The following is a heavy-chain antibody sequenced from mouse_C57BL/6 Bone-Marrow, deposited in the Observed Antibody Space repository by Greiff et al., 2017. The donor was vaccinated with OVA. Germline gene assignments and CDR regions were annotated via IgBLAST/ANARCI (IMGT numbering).Heavy chain of an antibody. J-gene: IGHJ3*01. CDR3: ARAELGRWFAY. CDR1: GYSITSGYY. CDR2: ISYDGSN. V-gene: IGHV3-6*01. D-gene: IGHD4-1*01. Sequence: EVKLQESGPGLVKPSQSLSLTCSVTGYSITSGYYWNWIRQFPGNKLEWMGYISYDGSNNYNPSLKNRISITRDTSKNQFFLKLNSVTTEDTATYYCARAELGRWFAYWGQGTLVTVSA.